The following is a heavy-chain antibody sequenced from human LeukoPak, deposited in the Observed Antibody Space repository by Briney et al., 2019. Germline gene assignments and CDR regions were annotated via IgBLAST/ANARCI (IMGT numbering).Heavy chain of an antibody. CDR2: IYYGGST. J-gene: IGHJ6*03. V-gene: IGHV4-39*07. CDR1: GGSISSSRYC. D-gene: IGHD2/OR15-2a*01. CDR3: AGFYENSYYMDV. Sequence: SETLSLTCTVSGGSISSSRYCWGWIRQPPGKGLEWIGSIYYGGSTYYTPSLKSRVSISVDTSKSQFSLKLSSVTAADTATYYCAGFYENSYYMDVWGKGTTVTASS.